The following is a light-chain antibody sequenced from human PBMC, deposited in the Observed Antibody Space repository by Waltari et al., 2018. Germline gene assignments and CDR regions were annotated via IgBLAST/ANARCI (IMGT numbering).Light chain of an antibody. V-gene: IGLV2-14*01. CDR1: SSDSGAFKS. CDR2: NVS. CDR3: TAHGPGSATI. J-gene: IGLJ1*01. Sequence: QSAVTQPVSVSGSPGQSITLSCAGSSSDSGAFKSVSWYQQHPCDAPKVIIYNVSERPSGVSNRFSGSKSGNTASLTISGLQTEDEADYYCTAHGPGSATIFGTGTRVSVL.